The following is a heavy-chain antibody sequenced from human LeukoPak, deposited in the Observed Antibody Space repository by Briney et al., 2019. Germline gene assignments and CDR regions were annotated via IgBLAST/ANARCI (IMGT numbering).Heavy chain of an antibody. D-gene: IGHD4-17*01. Sequence: GSLRLSCAASGFTVSSNYMSWVRQAPGKGLEWVSVIYSGGSTYYADSVKGRFTISRDNSKNTLYLQMNSLRAEDTAVYYCARGNFDYGDYVDYWGQGTLVTVPS. CDR2: IYSGGST. V-gene: IGHV3-66*01. J-gene: IGHJ4*02. CDR3: ARGNFDYGDYVDY. CDR1: GFTVSSNY.